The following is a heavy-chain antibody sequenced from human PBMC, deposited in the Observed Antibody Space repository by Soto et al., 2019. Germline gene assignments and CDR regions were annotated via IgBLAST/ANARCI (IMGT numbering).Heavy chain of an antibody. CDR3: ARARYDWNDGVLNYYYYYGMEV. CDR1: GVSFIGYY. J-gene: IGHJ6*01. CDR2: INHSGST. D-gene: IGHD1-20*01. V-gene: IGHV4-34*01. Sequence: PSETLSLTCAVYGVSFIGYYWSWILQPPWKGLEWIGEINHSGSTNYNPSLKSRVTISVDTSKNQFSLKLSSVTAADTAVYYCARARYDWNDGVLNYYYYYGMEVWGQGTTVNVPS.